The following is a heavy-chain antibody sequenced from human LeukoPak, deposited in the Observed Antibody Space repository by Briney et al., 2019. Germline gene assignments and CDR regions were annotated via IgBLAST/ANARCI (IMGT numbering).Heavy chain of an antibody. D-gene: IGHD1-1*01. Sequence: TGGSLRLSCAASGFTFTSYSMTWVRQAPGKGLEWLSYISGGSSTIWYADSVRGRFTISRDNAKNSLYLQMNSLRDEDTAVYYCVRESWYIFDNWGQGTLVTVSS. V-gene: IGHV3-48*02. J-gene: IGHJ4*02. CDR1: GFTFTSYS. CDR2: ISGGSSTI. CDR3: VRESWYIFDN.